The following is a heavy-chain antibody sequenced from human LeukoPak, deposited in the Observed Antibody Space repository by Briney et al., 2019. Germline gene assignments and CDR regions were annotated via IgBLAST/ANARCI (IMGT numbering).Heavy chain of an antibody. CDR2: ISSSGSTI. CDR3: ARVIRGYGSGSYYDWFDP. D-gene: IGHD3-10*01. CDR1: GFTFSSCE. Sequence: GGSLRLSCAASGFTFSSCEMNWVRQAPGKGLEWVSYISSSGSTIYYADSVKGRFTISRDNAKSSLYLQMNSLRAEDTAVYYCARVIRGYGSGSYYDWFDPWGQGTLVTVSS. V-gene: IGHV3-48*03. J-gene: IGHJ5*02.